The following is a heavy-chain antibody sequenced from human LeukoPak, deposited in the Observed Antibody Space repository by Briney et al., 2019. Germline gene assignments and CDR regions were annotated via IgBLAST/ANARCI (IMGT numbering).Heavy chain of an antibody. CDR2: IKQDGSKK. Sequence: GGSLRLSGVASGFPFSSYWMTWVRQAPGKGLEWVANIKQDGSKKSYVDSVKGRFTISRDSAKNSLYLQMNSLRAEDTAIYYCTRVGYIDEGIDYWGQGTLVTVSS. D-gene: IGHD5-24*01. V-gene: IGHV3-7*04. J-gene: IGHJ4*02. CDR3: TRVGYIDEGIDY. CDR1: GFPFSSYW.